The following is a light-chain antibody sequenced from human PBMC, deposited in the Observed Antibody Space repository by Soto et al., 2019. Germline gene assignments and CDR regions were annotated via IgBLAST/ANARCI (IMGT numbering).Light chain of an antibody. J-gene: IGKJ1*01. V-gene: IGKV1-5*01. CDR2: EAS. CDR1: QSISSW. CDR3: HQSTTYSWT. Sequence: DIQMTQSPSTLSASVGDRVTITCRASQSISSWLAWYQQKPGKATKLLIYEASSLESGVPSRFSGSGSGTELTLTISSLQPDDFATYYCHQSTTYSWTFGQVKNVEIK.